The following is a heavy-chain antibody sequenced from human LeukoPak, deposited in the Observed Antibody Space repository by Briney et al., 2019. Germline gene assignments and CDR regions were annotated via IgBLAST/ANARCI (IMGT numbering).Heavy chain of an antibody. V-gene: IGHV4-34*01. D-gene: IGHD3-10*01. CDR2: IDQSGTT. CDR3: ARVPHYYFGYGYFDT. CDR1: GGSFSGYY. J-gene: IGHJ4*02. Sequence: PSETLSLTCVVYGGSFSGYYWSWIRQPPGKGLEWIGEIDQSGTTNYNPSLKRRVTISIDTSKKQFSLTLTSMTAADTAVYYCARVPHYYFGYGYFDTWGQGTRVTVSS.